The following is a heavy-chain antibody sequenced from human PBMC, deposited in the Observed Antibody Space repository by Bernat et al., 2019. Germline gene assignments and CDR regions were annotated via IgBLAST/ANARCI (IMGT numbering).Heavy chain of an antibody. CDR2: IKGDGSET. V-gene: IGHV3-7*03. CDR3: VRDTDY. Sequence: EVQLVESGGDLVQPGGSLTLSCAASGFNFRSSWMRWIRQAPGKGLEWVANIKGDGSETYYVDAVKGRFTISRVNTKNSMYLQMNSLRAEETALYYCVRDTDYWGQGTLVTVSS. CDR1: GFNFRSSW. J-gene: IGHJ4*02.